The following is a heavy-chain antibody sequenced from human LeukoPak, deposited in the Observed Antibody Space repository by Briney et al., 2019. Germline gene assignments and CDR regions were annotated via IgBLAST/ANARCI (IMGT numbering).Heavy chain of an antibody. CDR3: AKDRYYDIPFDY. Sequence: LGESLKISCAASGFTFSSYGMHWVRQAPGKGLEWVAFIRYDGSNKYYADSVKGRFTISRDNSKNTLYLQMNSLRAEDTAVYYCAKDRYYDIPFDYWGQGTLVTVSS. J-gene: IGHJ4*02. D-gene: IGHD3-9*01. CDR1: GFTFSSYG. V-gene: IGHV3-30*02. CDR2: IRYDGSNK.